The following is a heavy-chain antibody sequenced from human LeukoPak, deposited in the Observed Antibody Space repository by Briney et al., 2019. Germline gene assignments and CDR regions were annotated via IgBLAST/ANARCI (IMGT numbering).Heavy chain of an antibody. Sequence: SETLSLTCTVSGGSISSYYWSWIRQPPGKGLEWIGYIYYSGSTNYNPSLKSRVTISVDTSKNQFSLKLSSVTAADTAVYYCARKPGYSSGWYGDDAFDIWGQGTMVTVSS. CDR3: ARKPGYSSGWYGDDAFDI. CDR2: IYYSGST. J-gene: IGHJ3*02. V-gene: IGHV4-59*01. CDR1: GGSISSYY. D-gene: IGHD6-19*01.